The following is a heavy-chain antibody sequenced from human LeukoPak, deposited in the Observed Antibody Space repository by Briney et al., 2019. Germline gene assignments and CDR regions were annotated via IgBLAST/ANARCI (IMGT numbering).Heavy chain of an antibody. V-gene: IGHV7-4-1*02. CDR3: TRVSSVSYPAS. D-gene: IGHD1-26*01. J-gene: IGHJ5*02. Sequence: GASVKLSLKSSGYTFTSYAMNWVRQAPGQGLELVGWSNTNTGTPTYAQGFTGRFVFSLDTSVSTAYLQISSLTAEDTAVYYCTRVSSVSYPASWGQGTLVTVSS. CDR2: SNTNTGTP. CDR1: GYTFTSYA.